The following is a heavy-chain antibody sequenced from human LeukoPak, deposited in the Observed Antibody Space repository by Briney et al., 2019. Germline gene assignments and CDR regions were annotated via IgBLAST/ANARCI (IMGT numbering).Heavy chain of an antibody. V-gene: IGHV4-61*02. D-gene: IGHD4-23*01. J-gene: IGHJ4*02. Sequence: SETLSLTCTVSGDSISSGDYYWSWIRQPAGKGLEWIGRISSSGSTNYNPSLKSRVTISVDTSKNQFSLKLSSVTAADTAVYYCARAVGTSRNFFDYWGQGTLVTVSS. CDR1: GDSISSGDYY. CDR2: ISSSGST. CDR3: ARAVGTSRNFFDY.